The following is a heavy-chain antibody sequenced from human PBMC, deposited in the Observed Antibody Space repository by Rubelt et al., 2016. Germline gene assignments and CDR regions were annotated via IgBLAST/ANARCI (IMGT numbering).Heavy chain of an antibody. V-gene: IGHV1-18*01. CDR3: ARAQRIRLLMVYAPTFDY. J-gene: IGHJ4*02. D-gene: IGHD2-8*01. Sequence: QVQLVQSGPEVKKPGASVKVSCKASGYPFTSFGIGWVRQAPGQGLEWIGWINAGNGNTKYSQKFQGRVTITRDTSASTAYMELSSLRSEDTAVYYCARAQRIRLLMVYAPTFDYWGQGTLVTVSS. CDR2: INAGNGNT. CDR1: GYPFTSFG.